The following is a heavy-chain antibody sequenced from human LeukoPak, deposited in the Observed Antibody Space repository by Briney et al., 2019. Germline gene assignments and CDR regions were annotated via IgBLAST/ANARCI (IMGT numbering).Heavy chain of an antibody. D-gene: IGHD6-19*01. Sequence: GASVKVSCKASGYTFTSYGISWVRQAPGQGLEWMGWISTYNGNTNYAQKVQGRVTMTTDTSTSTAYMELRSLRSDDTAVYYCARDSSTAVASYWGQGTLVTVSS. CDR1: GYTFTSYG. V-gene: IGHV1-18*01. CDR2: ISTYNGNT. J-gene: IGHJ4*02. CDR3: ARDSSTAVASY.